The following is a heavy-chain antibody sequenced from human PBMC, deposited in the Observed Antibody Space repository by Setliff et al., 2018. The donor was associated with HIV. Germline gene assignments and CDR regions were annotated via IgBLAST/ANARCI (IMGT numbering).Heavy chain of an antibody. Sequence: PSETLSLTCAVYGGSFSGYYWSWIRQPPGKGLEWIGEINHSGSTNYNPSLKSRVTISVDTSKNQFSLSLTSVTVADTAVYYCARGRSDFNYWSGYYGWLDPWGQGILVTVSS. CDR2: INHSGST. V-gene: IGHV4-34*01. D-gene: IGHD3-3*01. CDR1: GGSFSGYY. J-gene: IGHJ5*02. CDR3: ARGRSDFNYWSGYYGWLDP.